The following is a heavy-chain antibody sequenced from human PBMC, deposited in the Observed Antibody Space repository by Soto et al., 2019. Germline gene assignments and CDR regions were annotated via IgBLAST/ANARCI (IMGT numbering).Heavy chain of an antibody. Sequence: SETLSLTCTVSGGSISSYYWSWIRQPAGKGLEWIGRIYTSGSTNYNPSLKSRVTMSVDTSKNQFSLKPSSVTAADTAVYYCARTTMVRGVIIEWRFDPWGQGTLVTVSS. D-gene: IGHD3-10*01. CDR2: IYTSGST. V-gene: IGHV4-4*07. CDR1: GGSISSYY. J-gene: IGHJ5*02. CDR3: ARTTMVRGVIIEWRFDP.